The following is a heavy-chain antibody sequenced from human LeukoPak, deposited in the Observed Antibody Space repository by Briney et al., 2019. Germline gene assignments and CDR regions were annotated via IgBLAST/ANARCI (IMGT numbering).Heavy chain of an antibody. CDR1: GGSVSSSSYY. CDR2: IYYSGST. CDR3: ASSGDTAMVTGNWFDP. Sequence: SETLSLTCTVSGGSVSSSSYYWGWIRQPPGKGLEWIGSIYYSGSTYYNPSLKSRATISVDTSKNQFSLKLSSVTAADTAVYYCASSGDTAMVTGNWFDPWGQGTLVTVSS. V-gene: IGHV4-39*01. D-gene: IGHD5-18*01. J-gene: IGHJ5*02.